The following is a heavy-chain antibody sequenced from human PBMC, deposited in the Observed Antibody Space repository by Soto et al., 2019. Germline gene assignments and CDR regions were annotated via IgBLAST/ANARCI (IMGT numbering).Heavy chain of an antibody. D-gene: IGHD2-2*02. CDR1: GGTFSSYA. CDR2: IIPIFGTA. J-gene: IGHJ6*02. CDR3: ARGLDIVVVPAAIPPYYYYGMDV. V-gene: IGHV1-69*01. Sequence: QVQLVQSGAEVKKPGSSVKVSCKTSGGTFSSYAISWVRQAPGQGLEGMGEIIPIFGTANYAQKFQGRVTITADESTSTAYMELSSLRSEDTAVYYCARGLDIVVVPAAIPPYYYYGMDVWGQGTTVTVSS.